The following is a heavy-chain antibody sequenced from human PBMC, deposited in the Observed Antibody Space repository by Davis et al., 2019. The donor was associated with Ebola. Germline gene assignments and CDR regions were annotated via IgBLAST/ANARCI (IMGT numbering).Heavy chain of an antibody. Sequence: GESLKISCAASGFTFSTYSMNWVRQAPGKGLEWVANIKQDGSEKYYVDSVKGRFTISRDNAKNSVFLQMNSLRAEDTAVYYCASHDYGDYAGPDYWGQGTLVTVSS. V-gene: IGHV3-7*01. CDR3: ASHDYGDYAGPDY. CDR1: GFTFSTYS. CDR2: IKQDGSEK. J-gene: IGHJ4*02. D-gene: IGHD4-17*01.